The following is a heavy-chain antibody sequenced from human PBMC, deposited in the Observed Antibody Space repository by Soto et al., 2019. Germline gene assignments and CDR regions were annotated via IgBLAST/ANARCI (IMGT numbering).Heavy chain of an antibody. CDR2: IYYSGST. CDR1: GGSISSGDYY. J-gene: IGHJ5*02. V-gene: IGHV4-30-4*01. Sequence: QVQLQESGPGLVKPSQTLSLTCTVSGGSISSGDYYWSWIRQPPGKGLEWIGYIYYSGSTYYNPSLKSRGTISVDTSKNHCALKLSSVTAADTAVYYCARDRENTPYIWSDPWGQGTLVTVSS. CDR3: ARDRENTPYIWSDP.